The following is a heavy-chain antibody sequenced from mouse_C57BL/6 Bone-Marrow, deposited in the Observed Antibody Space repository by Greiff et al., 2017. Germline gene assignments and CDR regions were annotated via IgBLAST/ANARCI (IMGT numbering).Heavy chain of an antibody. J-gene: IGHJ2*01. CDR3: ARLGSTPFDY. V-gene: IGHV1-4*01. CDR1: GYTFTSYT. CDR2: INPSSGYT. Sequence: VPLQQSGAELARPGASVKMSCKASGYTFTSYTMHWVKQRPGQGLEWIGYINPSSGYTKYNQKFKDKATLTADKSSSTAYMQLSSLTSEDSAVYYCARLGSTPFDYGGQGTTLTVSS.